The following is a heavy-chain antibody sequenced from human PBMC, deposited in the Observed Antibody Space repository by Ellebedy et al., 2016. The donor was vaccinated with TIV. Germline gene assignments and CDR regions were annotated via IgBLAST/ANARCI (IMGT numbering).Heavy chain of an antibody. CDR1: GGTFSSYA. D-gene: IGHD3-22*01. J-gene: IGHJ5*02. CDR3: ARVYYDSSGYPEGFDP. CDR2: IIPILGIA. V-gene: IGHV1-69*04. Sequence: AASVKVSCKASGGTFSSYAISWVRQAPGQGLEWMGRIIPILGIANYAQKFQGRVTITADKSTSTAYMELSSLRSEDTAVYYCARVYYDSSGYPEGFDPWGQGTLVTVSS.